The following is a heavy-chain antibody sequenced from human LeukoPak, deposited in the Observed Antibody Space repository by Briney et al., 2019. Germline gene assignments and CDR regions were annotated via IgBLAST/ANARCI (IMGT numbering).Heavy chain of an antibody. V-gene: IGHV1-69*05. Sequence: GASVKVSCTASGGTFSSYAISWVRQAPGQGLEWMGGIIPIFGTANYAQKFQGRVTMTRDTSTSTVYMELSSLRSEDTAVYYCARLSGSRRKDYFDYWGQGTLVTVSS. J-gene: IGHJ4*02. CDR2: IIPIFGTA. D-gene: IGHD3-10*01. CDR3: ARLSGSRRKDYFDY. CDR1: GGTFSSYA.